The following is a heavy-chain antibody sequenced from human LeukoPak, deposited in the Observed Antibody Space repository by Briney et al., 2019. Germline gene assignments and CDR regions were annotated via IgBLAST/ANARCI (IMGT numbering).Heavy chain of an antibody. CDR1: GFIFSHYD. D-gene: IGHD2-2*01. CDR3: ARDTTSWSPAY. CDR2: ISGSSSYT. V-gene: IGHV3-11*05. Sequence: PGGSLRLCCAASGFIFSHYDMSWSLNGIGNGLDWVSYISGSSSYTSYADSVKGRFTISRDNAKNSLYLQMNSLRAEDTAVYYCARDTTSWSPAYWGQGTLVTVSS. J-gene: IGHJ4*02.